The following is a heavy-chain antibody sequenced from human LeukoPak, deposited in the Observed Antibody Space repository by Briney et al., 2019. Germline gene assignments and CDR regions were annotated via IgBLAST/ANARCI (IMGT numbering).Heavy chain of an antibody. CDR1: GYTFTGYC. CDR2: INPNSGGT. Sequence: ASVKVSCKASGYTFTGYCLHWVRQAPGQGLEWMGRINPNSGGTNYAQKFQDRVTMTRDTSISTAYMELSGLRSDDTAVYYCARCYDSSASNWFDPWGQGTLSPSPQ. V-gene: IGHV1-2*06. D-gene: IGHD3-22*01. J-gene: IGHJ5*02. CDR3: ARCYDSSASNWFDP.